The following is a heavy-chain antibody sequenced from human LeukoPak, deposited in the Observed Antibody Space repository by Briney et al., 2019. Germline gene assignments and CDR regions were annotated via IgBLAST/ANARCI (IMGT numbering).Heavy chain of an antibody. J-gene: IGHJ5*02. D-gene: IGHD6-6*01. CDR2: ISSSGSTI. V-gene: IGHV3-11*01. CDR1: GFTFSDYY. CDR3: ARGRYSSSSRWFDP. Sequence: GGSLRLSCAASGFTFSDYYMSRIRQAPGKGLEWVSYISSSGSTIYYADSVKGRFTISRDNAKNSLYLQMNSLRAEDTAVYYCARGRYSSSSRWFDPWGQGTLVTVSS.